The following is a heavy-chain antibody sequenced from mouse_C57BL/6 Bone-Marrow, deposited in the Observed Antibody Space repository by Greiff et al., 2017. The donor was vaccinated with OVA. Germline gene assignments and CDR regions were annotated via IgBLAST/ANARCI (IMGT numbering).Heavy chain of an antibody. J-gene: IGHJ2*01. D-gene: IGHD5-5*01. CDR1: GYTFTSYW. V-gene: IGHV1-69*01. CDR3: ARGNYLGGY. CDR2: IDPSDSYT. Sequence: QVQLQQPGAELVMPGASVKLSCKASGYTFTSYWMHWVKQRPGQGLEWIGEIDPSDSYTNYNQKFKGKSTLTVDKSSSTAYMQLSSLTSEDSAVYYCARGNYLGGYWGQGTTLTVSS.